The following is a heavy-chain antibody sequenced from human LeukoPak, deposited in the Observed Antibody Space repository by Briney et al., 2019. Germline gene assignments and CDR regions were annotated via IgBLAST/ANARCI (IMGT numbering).Heavy chain of an antibody. J-gene: IGHJ3*02. CDR1: GYSFADYY. D-gene: IGHD3-10*01. CDR2: INPSGGST. CDR3: ARDLRGSGGAFDI. V-gene: IGHV1-46*01. Sequence: VASVKVSCKASGYSFADYYMHWVRQAPGQGLEWMGIINPSGGSTSYAQKFQGRVTMTRDMSTSTVYMELSSLRSEDTAVYYCARDLRGSGGAFDIWGQGTMVTVSS.